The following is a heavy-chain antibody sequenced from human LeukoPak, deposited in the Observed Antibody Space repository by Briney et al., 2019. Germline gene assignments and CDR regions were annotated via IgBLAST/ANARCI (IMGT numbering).Heavy chain of an antibody. CDR3: ARASPYNWNYGWFDP. D-gene: IGHD1-7*01. V-gene: IGHV1-46*01. CDR1: GYTFTSCY. Sequence: RASVKVSCKASGYTFTSCYMHWVRQAPGQGLEWMGIINPSGGSTSYAQKFQGRVTMTRDMSTSTVYMELSSLRSEDTAVYYCARASPYNWNYGWFDPWGQGTLVTVSS. CDR2: INPSGGST. J-gene: IGHJ5*02.